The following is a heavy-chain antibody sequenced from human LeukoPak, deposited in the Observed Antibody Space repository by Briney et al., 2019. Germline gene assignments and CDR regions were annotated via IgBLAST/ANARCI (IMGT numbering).Heavy chain of an antibody. Sequence: GGSLRLSCAASGFTFSSYIMNWVRQAPGKGLEWVSSISSSSSYIYYSDSVKGRFTIPRDNAKNSLDLQMNSLRAEDTAVYYCARDTLGEGEDANYPVYYFDYWGQGTPVTVSS. CDR2: ISSSSSYI. CDR1: GFTFSSYI. CDR3: ARDTLGEGEDANYPVYYFDY. J-gene: IGHJ4*02. V-gene: IGHV3-21*01. D-gene: IGHD4/OR15-4a*01.